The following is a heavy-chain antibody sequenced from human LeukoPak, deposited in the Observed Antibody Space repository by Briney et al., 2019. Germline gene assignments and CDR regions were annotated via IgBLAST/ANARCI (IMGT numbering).Heavy chain of an antibody. CDR3: ARGPGYSSREDWFDP. V-gene: IGHV3-69-1*01. D-gene: IGHD6-13*01. Sequence: PGGSLRLSCAASGFTFSDHYMNWVRQAPGKGLEWVSSISKSSSNIYYADSLKGRFTISRDNAKNSLYLQMNSLRAEDTAVYYCARGPGYSSREDWFDPWGQGTLVTVSS. CDR2: ISKSSSNI. CDR1: GFTFSDHY. J-gene: IGHJ5*02.